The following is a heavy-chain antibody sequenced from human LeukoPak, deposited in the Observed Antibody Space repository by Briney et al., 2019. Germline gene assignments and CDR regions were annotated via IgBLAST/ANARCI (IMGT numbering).Heavy chain of an antibody. CDR3: ARGDYDTSGYKFDY. CDR2: IIPNSGGT. CDR1: GYTFTGYY. D-gene: IGHD3-22*01. Sequence: GESLKVSXKASGYTFTGYYMHWVRQAPGQGLEWMGRIIPNSGGTNSGQKFQGRLTMTRDTSISTAYMELSRLSSDDMAVYYCARGDYDTSGYKFDYWGQGTLVTVSS. V-gene: IGHV1-2*06. J-gene: IGHJ4*02.